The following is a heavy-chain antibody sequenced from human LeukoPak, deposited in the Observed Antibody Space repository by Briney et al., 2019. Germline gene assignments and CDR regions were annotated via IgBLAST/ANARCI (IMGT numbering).Heavy chain of an antibody. CDR1: GDSVSSNNSA. J-gene: IGHJ4*02. D-gene: IGHD6-19*01. CDR2: TYYRSKWYN. V-gene: IGHV6-1*01. Sequence: SQTLSLTCGISGDSVSSNNSAWNWIRQSPSRGLEWVGRTYYRSKWYNDYATYLQGRITNSQDTSKNQFSLHLYSVTPEDTAIYYCARDVGTSGWNTFDYSGQGILVTVSS. CDR3: ARDVGTSGWNTFDY.